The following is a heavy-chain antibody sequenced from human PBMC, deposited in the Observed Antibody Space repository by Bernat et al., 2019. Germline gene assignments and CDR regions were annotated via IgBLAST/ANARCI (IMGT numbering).Heavy chain of an antibody. V-gene: IGHV3-43*02. CDR1: GFTFDDYA. Sequence: EVQLVESGGGVVQPGGSLRLSCAASGFTFDDYAMQWVRQAPGKGLEWVSLISGDGGSTYYADSVKGRFTISRDNSKNSQHLQMNSLRTEDTALYYCGKSPSSSWYKLDYWGQGTLVTVSS. D-gene: IGHD6-13*01. J-gene: IGHJ4*02. CDR3: GKSPSSSWYKLDY. CDR2: ISGDGGST.